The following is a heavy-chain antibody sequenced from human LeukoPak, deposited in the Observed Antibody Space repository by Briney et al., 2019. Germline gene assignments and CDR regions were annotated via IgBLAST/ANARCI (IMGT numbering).Heavy chain of an antibody. Sequence: GGSLRLSCAASGFTFSSHWMSWVRQAPGKGLEWVAIIKPDGSESYCVGSVEGRFTVSRDNTKNSLYLPMNSLRAEDTAVYYCARDTLSGVIIGPRMDVWGQGTTVTVSS. CDR1: GFTFSSHW. CDR2: IKPDGSES. J-gene: IGHJ6*02. V-gene: IGHV3-7*01. CDR3: ARDTLSGVIIGPRMDV. D-gene: IGHD3-3*01.